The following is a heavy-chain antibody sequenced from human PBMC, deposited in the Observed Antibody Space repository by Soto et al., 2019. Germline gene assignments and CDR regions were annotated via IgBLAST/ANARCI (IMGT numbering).Heavy chain of an antibody. CDR3: ARELPQRQGRNMDV. CDR1: GGSISSGGYY. V-gene: IGHV4-31*03. CDR2: IYYRGSL. J-gene: IGHJ6*02. D-gene: IGHD1-1*01. Sequence: LSLTCTVSGGSISSGGYYWSWIRQHPGKGPEWIGYIYYRGSLYYNPSLKSRVSMSVDTSKNQFSLNLSSVTAADTAVYYCARELPQRQGRNMDVWGQGTTVTVSS.